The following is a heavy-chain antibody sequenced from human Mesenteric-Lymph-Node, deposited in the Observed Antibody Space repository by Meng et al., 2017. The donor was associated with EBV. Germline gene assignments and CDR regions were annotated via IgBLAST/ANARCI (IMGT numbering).Heavy chain of an antibody. CDR1: GGSISSSNW. Sequence: QVQLQESGPGLVKPSGTLSLTCDGSGGSISSSNWWSWVRQPPGKGLEWIGEINPSGGTNYSPSLKSRVTISLDTSKNQFSLKLSSVTAADTAVYYCARSTRGYSSSWFDYWSQGTLVTVSS. CDR2: INPSGGT. V-gene: IGHV4-4*02. CDR3: ARSTRGYSSSWFDY. J-gene: IGHJ4*02. D-gene: IGHD6-13*01.